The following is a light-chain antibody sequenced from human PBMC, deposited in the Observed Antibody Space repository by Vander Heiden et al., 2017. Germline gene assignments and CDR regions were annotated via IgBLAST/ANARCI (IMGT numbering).Light chain of an antibody. J-gene: IGLJ2*01. CDR3: QSADSSGTYVV. Sequence: YELTQPPSVSVSPGQTARITCSGDALPKQYAYWYQQKPGQAPVLVIYKDSERPSGIPERFSGSSSGTTVTLTISGVQAEDEADYYCQSADSSGTYVVFGGGTKLTVL. V-gene: IGLV3-25*03. CDR1: ALPKQY. CDR2: KDS.